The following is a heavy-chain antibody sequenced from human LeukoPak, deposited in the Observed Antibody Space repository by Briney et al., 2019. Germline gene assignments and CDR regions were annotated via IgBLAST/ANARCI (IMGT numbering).Heavy chain of an antibody. V-gene: IGHV3-21*01. CDR2: ISSSSSYI. J-gene: IGHJ5*02. CDR3: ARSPARGWFDP. CDR1: GFTFSSYA. D-gene: IGHD2-2*01. Sequence: PGGSLRLSCAPSGFTFSSYAMSWVRQAPGKGLEWVSSISSSSSYIYYADSVKGRFTISRDNAKNSLYLQMNSLRVEDTAVYYCARSPARGWFDPWGQGTLVTVSS.